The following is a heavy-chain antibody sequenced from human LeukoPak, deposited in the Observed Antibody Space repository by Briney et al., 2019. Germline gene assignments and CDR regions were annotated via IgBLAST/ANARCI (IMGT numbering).Heavy chain of an antibody. CDR3: ARSSYTAMAKYYFDY. D-gene: IGHD5-18*01. CDR2: ISGDGGST. V-gene: IGHV3-23*01. J-gene: IGHJ4*02. CDR1: GFTLNTYA. Sequence: GGPLRLSCAASGFTLNTYAMSWVRQAPGKGLEWFSVISGDGGSTFYADSVKGRFTISRDNSKNTLYLQMNSLRAEDTAVYYCARSSYTAMAKYYFDYWGQGTQVTVSS.